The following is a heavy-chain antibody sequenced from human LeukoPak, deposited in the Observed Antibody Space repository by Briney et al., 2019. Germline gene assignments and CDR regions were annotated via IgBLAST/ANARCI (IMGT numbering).Heavy chain of an antibody. CDR3: AKPISGGLAVTADWFAP. D-gene: IGHD6-19*01. CDR2: INANSGTR. CDR1: GFAFSFFA. Sequence: PGGSLRLSCEASGFAFSFFAMSWLRQAPGKGREWVSTINANSGTRSYAASVRGRFTISRDNSKNTLYLQLNTLRADDTAVYYCAKPISGGLAVTADWFAPWGQGTLVVVSS. J-gene: IGHJ5*01. V-gene: IGHV3-23*01.